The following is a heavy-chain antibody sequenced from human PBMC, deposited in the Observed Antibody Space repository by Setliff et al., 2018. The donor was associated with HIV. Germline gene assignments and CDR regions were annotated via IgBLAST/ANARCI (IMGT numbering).Heavy chain of an antibody. Sequence: TLSLTCTVSGGSISSSSYYWGWVRQPPGKGLEWIGSMYYSGGTYYTPSLKSRITISLDTSKNQFSLRMRSVTAADTAVYYCARVFVDTAVLRVLEYYFDSWGRGTLVTVSS. CDR2: MYYSGGT. CDR3: ARVFVDTAVLRVLEYYFDS. V-gene: IGHV4-39*07. CDR1: GGSISSSSYY. J-gene: IGHJ4*02. D-gene: IGHD5-18*01.